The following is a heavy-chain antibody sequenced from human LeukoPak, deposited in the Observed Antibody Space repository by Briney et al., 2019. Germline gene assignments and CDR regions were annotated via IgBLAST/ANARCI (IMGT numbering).Heavy chain of an antibody. J-gene: IGHJ4*02. CDR2: IYYSGST. CDR1: DGSLSRAVYY. V-gene: IGHV4-31*03. D-gene: IGHD6-6*01. CDR3: ARGAEYSSSPFDY. Sequence: SETLSLTCTASDGSLSRAVYYWSWIRHHPGKGLEWIGKIYYSGSTYYNPSLQSRATISVDRSKNQFSLKLTSVTAADTAAYYCARGAEYSSSPFDYWGQGSLVTVSS.